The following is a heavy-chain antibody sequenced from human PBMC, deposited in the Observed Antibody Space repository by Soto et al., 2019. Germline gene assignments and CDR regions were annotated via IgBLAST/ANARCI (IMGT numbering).Heavy chain of an antibody. CDR3: AKDRVGGYSPGSRSWLDP. Sequence: GGSLRHRCAASGVTFSSDGRRWVRQAPGKGLEWVSAISGSGGSTYYADSVKGRFTISRDNSKNTLYLQMNSLRAEDTAVYYCAKDRVGGYSPGSRSWLDPWGQG. J-gene: IGHJ5*02. CDR2: ISGSGGST. V-gene: IGHV3-23*01. D-gene: IGHD5-12*01. CDR1: GVTFSSDG.